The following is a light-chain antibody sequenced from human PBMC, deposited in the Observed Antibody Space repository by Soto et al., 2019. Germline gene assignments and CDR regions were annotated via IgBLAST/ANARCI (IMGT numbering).Light chain of an antibody. V-gene: IGLV2-14*01. Sequence: QSALTQPASVSGSLGQSITISCTGTSSDVGGYNYVSWYQQHPGKAPKLMIYEVSNRPSGVSNRFSGSKSGNTASLTISGLQPEDEADYYCSSFTTSSTVVFGGGTKLTVL. J-gene: IGLJ2*01. CDR3: SSFTTSSTVV. CDR2: EVS. CDR1: SSDVGGYNY.